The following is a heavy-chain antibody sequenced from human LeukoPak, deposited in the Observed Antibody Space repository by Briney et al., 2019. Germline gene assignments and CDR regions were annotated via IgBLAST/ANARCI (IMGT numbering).Heavy chain of an antibody. CDR1: GFTFSDYS. V-gene: IGHV3-73*01. CDR3: TSSTIPSMPFDI. J-gene: IGHJ3*02. CDR2: IRSKANSYAT. D-gene: IGHD4/OR15-4a*01. Sequence: GGSLRLSCAASGFTFSDYSMERVRQASGKGLEWVGRIRSKANSYATAYAASVKGRFTISRDDSKNTAYLQMNSLKTEDTAVYYCTSSTIPSMPFDIWGQGTMVTVSS.